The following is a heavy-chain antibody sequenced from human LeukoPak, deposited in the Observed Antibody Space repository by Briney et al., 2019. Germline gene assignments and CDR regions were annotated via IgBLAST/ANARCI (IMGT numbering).Heavy chain of an antibody. J-gene: IGHJ4*02. CDR1: GFTFSSYS. V-gene: IGHV3-48*01. D-gene: IGHD2-2*02. CDR3: ASRGEGVVPAAIGDY. Sequence: GGSLRLSCAASGFTFSSYSMNWVRQAPGKGLEWVSYISSSSSTIYYADSVKGRFTISRDNAKNSLYLQMNSLRAEDTAVYYCASRGEGVVPAAIGDYWGQGTLVTVSS. CDR2: ISSSSSTI.